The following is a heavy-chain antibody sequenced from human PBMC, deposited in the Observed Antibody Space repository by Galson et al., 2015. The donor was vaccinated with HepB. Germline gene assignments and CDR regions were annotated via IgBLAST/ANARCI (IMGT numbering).Heavy chain of an antibody. CDR3: ARDQGPYIYDFWSKWFDP. Sequence: SVKVSCKASGGTFSSYAISWVRQAPGQGLEWMGGIIPIFGTANYAQKFQGRVTITADESTSTAYMELSSLRSEDTAVHYCARDQGPYIYDFWSKWFDPWGQGTLVTVSS. CDR2: IIPIFGTA. CDR1: GGTFSSYA. J-gene: IGHJ5*02. D-gene: IGHD3-3*01. V-gene: IGHV1-69*13.